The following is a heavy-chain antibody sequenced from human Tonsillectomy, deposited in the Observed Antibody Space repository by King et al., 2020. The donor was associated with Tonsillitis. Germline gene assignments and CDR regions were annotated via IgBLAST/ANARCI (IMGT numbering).Heavy chain of an antibody. V-gene: IGHV4-38-2*01. Sequence: VQLQESGPGLVKPSETLSLTCAVFGNSTNSGYYWGWIRQPPGKGLEWIGSIYHSGSTYYNPSLKSRVTISVDTSKNQFSLRLSSVTAADTAVYYCSQSGLYSGYDLGEYYFDYWGQGTLVTVSS. J-gene: IGHJ4*02. CDR2: IYHSGST. CDR3: SQSGLYSGYDLGEYYFDY. D-gene: IGHD5-12*01. CDR1: GNSTNSGYY.